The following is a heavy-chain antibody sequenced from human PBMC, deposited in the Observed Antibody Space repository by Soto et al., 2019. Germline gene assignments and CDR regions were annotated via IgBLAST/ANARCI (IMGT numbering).Heavy chain of an antibody. J-gene: IGHJ5*02. CDR3: ASGWGYDPGYNWFDP. Sequence: QLQLQESGSGLVKPSQTLSLTCAVSGGSISSGGYSWSWIRQPPGKGLEWIGYIYHSGSTYYNPSLKSRVTISVDRSKNQFSLKLSSVTAADTAVYYCASGWGYDPGYNWFDPWGQGTLVTVSS. V-gene: IGHV4-30-2*01. CDR1: GGSISSGGYS. D-gene: IGHD5-12*01. CDR2: IYHSGST.